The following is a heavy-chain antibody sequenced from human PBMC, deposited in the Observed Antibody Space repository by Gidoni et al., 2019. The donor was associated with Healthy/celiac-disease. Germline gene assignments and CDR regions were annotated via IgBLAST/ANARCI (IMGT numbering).Heavy chain of an antibody. CDR3: ASEGIVGATNTPYFDY. CDR2: IKQDGSEK. Sequence: EVQLVESGGGLVQPGGSLRLSCAASGFNFSSYWMSWVRQAPGKGLEWVANIKQDGSEKYYVDSVKCRFTISRDNAKNSLYLQMNSLRAEDTAVYYCASEGIVGATNTPYFDYWGQGTLVTVSS. D-gene: IGHD1-26*01. V-gene: IGHV3-7*01. CDR1: GFNFSSYW. J-gene: IGHJ4*02.